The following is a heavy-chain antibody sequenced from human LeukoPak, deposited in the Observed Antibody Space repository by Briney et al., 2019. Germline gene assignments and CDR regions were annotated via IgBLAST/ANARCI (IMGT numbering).Heavy chain of an antibody. Sequence: SETLSLTCTVSGGSISSYYWSWIRQPPGKGLEWIGYIYYSGSTNYNPSLKSRVTISVDTSKNQFSLKLSSVTAADAAVYYCARDQAPLYCSSTSCYTGYYMDVWGKGTTVTVSS. D-gene: IGHD2-2*02. CDR1: GGSISSYY. CDR2: IYYSGST. J-gene: IGHJ6*03. CDR3: ARDQAPLYCSSTSCYTGYYMDV. V-gene: IGHV4-59*01.